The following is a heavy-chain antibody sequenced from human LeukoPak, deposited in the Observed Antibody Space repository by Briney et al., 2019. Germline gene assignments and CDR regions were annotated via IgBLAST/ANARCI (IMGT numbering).Heavy chain of an antibody. CDR1: GDSVTDFY. CDR2: FYYSGST. D-gene: IGHD3-22*01. V-gene: IGHV4-59*02. J-gene: IGHJ5*02. CDR3: ARWSGQNFDSSGYLTS. Sequence: SETLSLTCTVSGDSVTDFYWNWIRQPPGKGLEWIGYFYYSGSTNYNPSLKSRVSMSVDTSMNQVSLKMSSVTAADTAVYYCARWSGQNFDSSGYLTSWGRGTLVTVSS.